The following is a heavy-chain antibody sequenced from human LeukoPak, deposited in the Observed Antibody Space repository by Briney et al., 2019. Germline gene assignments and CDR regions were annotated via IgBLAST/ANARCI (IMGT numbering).Heavy chain of an antibody. Sequence: PGXXXXLSXAXXGFSFNTYWXHWVRQAPGKGLGWVSRIYSDGSSTYYADSVKSRFTCSRDNAKNTVYLQMNSLRAEDTAVYYCARGASGYGNFDYWGQGTLVTVSS. D-gene: IGHD5-12*01. CDR1: GFSFNTYW. CDR3: ARGASGYGNFDY. V-gene: IGHV3-74*01. J-gene: IGHJ4*02. CDR2: IYSDGSST.